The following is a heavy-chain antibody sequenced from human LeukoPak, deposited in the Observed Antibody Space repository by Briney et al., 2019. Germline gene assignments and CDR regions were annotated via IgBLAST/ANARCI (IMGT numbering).Heavy chain of an antibody. Sequence: SVKVSCKASGGTFSSYTISWVRQAPGQGLEWMGRIIPILGTANYAQKFQGRVTITADKSTSTAYMELSSLRSEDTAVYYCASSLAVAGTGGLDPWGQGTLVTVSS. J-gene: IGHJ5*02. CDR3: ASSLAVAGTGGLDP. CDR1: GGTFSSYT. D-gene: IGHD6-19*01. V-gene: IGHV1-69*08. CDR2: IIPILGTA.